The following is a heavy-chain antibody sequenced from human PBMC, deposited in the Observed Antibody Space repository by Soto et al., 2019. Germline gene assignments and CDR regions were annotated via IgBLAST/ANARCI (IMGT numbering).Heavy chain of an antibody. CDR1: GYTFNDFG. CDR3: ARGRYGDY. Sequence: QVQPVQSGAEVQKPGASVKVSCKTSGYTFNDFGITWVRQAPGLGLEWLGWIYSKAGTINFAPKFQGRVTVTRDTSTSTAYMELRSLRSDDTAVYYCARGRYGDYWGQGALVTVSS. CDR2: IYSKAGTI. D-gene: IGHD1-1*01. V-gene: IGHV1-18*01. J-gene: IGHJ4*02.